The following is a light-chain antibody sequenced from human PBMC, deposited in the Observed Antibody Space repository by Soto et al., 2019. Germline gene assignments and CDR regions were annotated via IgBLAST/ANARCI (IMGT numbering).Light chain of an antibody. Sequence: DIQMTQSPSSLSASVGDTVTITCRASQGISNYLAWYQQKPGQVPNLLIYAASTLQSGVPSRFSVSGSGTDFTLTISGLRPEDVATYYGQKYNNAPRTFGQGTKVEI. CDR3: QKYNNAPRT. V-gene: IGKV1-27*01. CDR2: AAS. CDR1: QGISNY. J-gene: IGKJ1*01.